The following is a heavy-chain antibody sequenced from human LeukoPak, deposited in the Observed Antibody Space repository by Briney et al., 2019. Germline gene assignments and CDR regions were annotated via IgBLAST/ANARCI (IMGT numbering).Heavy chain of an antibody. J-gene: IGHJ3*02. CDR1: GLTSSIFE. V-gene: IGHV3-48*03. CDR2: ISNSGSTT. D-gene: IGHD2-15*01. Sequence: GGSLRLSCIVSGLTSSIFEMNWVRQAPGKGLEWVSYISNSGSTTDYADAVKGRFTISRDNAKNSLYLQMSSLRVEDTAVYYCVRGGGPSYKYNAFDIWGQGTMVTVSS. CDR3: VRGGGPSYKYNAFDI.